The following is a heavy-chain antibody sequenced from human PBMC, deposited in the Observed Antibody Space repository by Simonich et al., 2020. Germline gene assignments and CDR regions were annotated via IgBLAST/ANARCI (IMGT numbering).Heavy chain of an antibody. J-gene: IGHJ3*02. Sequence: QVQLVQSGAEVKKPGASVKVSCKASGYTFTGYYMHWVRQAPGKGLEWMGRINPNSGGTNYAQKFQGRVTLTRDTSISTAYMGLSRLRSDDTAVYYCARDTFLGYCSSTSCYDAFDIWGQGTMVTVSS. D-gene: IGHD2-2*01. CDR2: INPNSGGT. V-gene: IGHV1-2*06. CDR3: ARDTFLGYCSSTSCYDAFDI. CDR1: GYTFTGYY.